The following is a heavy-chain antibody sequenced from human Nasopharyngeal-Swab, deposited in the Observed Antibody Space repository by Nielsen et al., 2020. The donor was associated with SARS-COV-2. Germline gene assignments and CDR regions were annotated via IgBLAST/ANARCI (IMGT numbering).Heavy chain of an antibody. Sequence: GESLKISCAAPGFTFSNVKMSRVRQAPGKGLEWVGRIKPKTYGGTTDYAAPVKGRVTISRDDSLNTLFQQMSSLQTEDTAIYYCVTEYTSGLYYFDNWGQGTQVTVSS. CDR3: VTEYTSGLYYFDN. D-gene: IGHD3-3*01. J-gene: IGHJ4*02. CDR2: IKPKTYGGTT. V-gene: IGHV3-15*01. CDR1: GFTFSNVK.